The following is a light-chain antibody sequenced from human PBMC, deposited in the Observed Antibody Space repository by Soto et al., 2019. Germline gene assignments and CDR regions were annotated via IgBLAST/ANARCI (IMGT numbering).Light chain of an antibody. V-gene: IGLV2-23*02. CDR3: SSYAGSYSYVV. Sequence: QSALTQPAAVSGSPGQSITISCTGSSSDVGSYNLFSWYQQEPGKAPKLMIYEVNKRSSGISNRFSGSKSGNTASLTISGLQAEDEADYYCSSYAGSYSYVVFGGGTKLTVL. CDR1: SSDVGSYNL. J-gene: IGLJ2*01. CDR2: EVN.